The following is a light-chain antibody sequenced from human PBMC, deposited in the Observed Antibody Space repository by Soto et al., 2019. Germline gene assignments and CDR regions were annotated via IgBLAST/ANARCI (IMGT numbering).Light chain of an antibody. Sequence: QSALTQPASVSGSPGQSITISCTGTSSDVGGYNYVSWYQQHPGKAPKLMIYEVSNRPSGISNRFSGSKSGFTASLTISGLQAEDEADYFCFSYAGSSTGVFGGGTKVTVL. CDR3: FSYAGSSTGV. J-gene: IGLJ3*02. CDR1: SSDVGGYNY. V-gene: IGLV2-14*01. CDR2: EVS.